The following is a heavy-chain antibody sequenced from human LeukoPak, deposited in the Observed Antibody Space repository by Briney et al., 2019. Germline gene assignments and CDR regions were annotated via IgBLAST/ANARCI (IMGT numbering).Heavy chain of an antibody. D-gene: IGHD3-22*01. J-gene: IGHJ4*02. CDR3: ARGHGRYYYDSSGADY. Sequence: ASVKVSCKASGYTFTGYYMHWVRQAPGQGLEWMGRINPNSGGTNYAQKFQGRVTMTRDTSISTAYMELSRLRSDDTAVYYCARGHGRYYYDSSGADYWGQGTLVTVPS. CDR1: GYTFTGYY. V-gene: IGHV1-2*06. CDR2: INPNSGGT.